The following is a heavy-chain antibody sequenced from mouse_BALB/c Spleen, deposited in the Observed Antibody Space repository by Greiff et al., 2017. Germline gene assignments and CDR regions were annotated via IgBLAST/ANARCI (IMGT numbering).Heavy chain of an antibody. J-gene: IGHJ4*01. CDR3: ARSYYYGSSYCMDY. CDR1: GFSLSTSGMG. CDR2: IYWDDDK. Sequence: QVTLKVSGPGILQPSQTLSLTCSFSGFSLSTSGMGVSWIRQPSGKGLEWLAHIYWDDDKRYNPSLKSRLTISKDTSRNQVFLKITSVDTADTATYYCARSYYYGSSYCMDYWGQGTSVTVSS. D-gene: IGHD1-1*01. V-gene: IGHV8-12*01.